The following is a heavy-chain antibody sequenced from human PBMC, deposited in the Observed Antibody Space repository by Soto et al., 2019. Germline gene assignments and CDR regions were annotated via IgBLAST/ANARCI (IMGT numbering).Heavy chain of an antibody. V-gene: IGHV3-48*01. D-gene: IGHD6-6*01. J-gene: IGHJ5*02. CDR2: ITYTSRTI. CDR1: GFTFSDYS. CDR3: TRDRTPAGRGIAALSA. Sequence: GGSLRLSCVASGFTFSDYSLNWVRQAPGRDLEWLSYITYTSRTIYYADSVKGRFTIPRDNDENSLFLQMSSLGAQATAVYYCTRDRTPAGRGIAALSAWGQATLVTVSS.